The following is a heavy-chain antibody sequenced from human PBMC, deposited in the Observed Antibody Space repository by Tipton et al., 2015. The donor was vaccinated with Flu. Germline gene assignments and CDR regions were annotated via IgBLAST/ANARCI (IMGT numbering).Heavy chain of an antibody. Sequence: TLSLTCAVYGDSIRSDYYWCWSRQVPGKELGRIGTVSRSGATIYNPSLKSRVIISIDTSKNQFSKNMRSVTAADMAVYYCARRDYSNYVSDPKSWFAPWGQGTLVAVSS. CDR2: VSRSGAT. CDR1: GDSIRSDYY. J-gene: IGHJ5*02. V-gene: IGHV4-38-2*01. CDR3: ARRDYSNYVSDPKSWFAP. D-gene: IGHD4-11*01.